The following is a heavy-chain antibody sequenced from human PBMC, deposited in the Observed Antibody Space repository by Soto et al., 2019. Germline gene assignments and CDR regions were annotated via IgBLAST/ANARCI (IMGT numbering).Heavy chain of an antibody. D-gene: IGHD3-10*01. CDR3: ARASTTYGSGSKIPVYYYYYYYMDV. CDR1: GYTFTSYG. CDR2: ISAYNGNT. V-gene: IGHV1-18*01. J-gene: IGHJ6*03. Sequence: ASVKVSCKASGYTFTSYGISWVRQAPGQGLEWMGWISAYNGNTNYAQKLQGRVTMTTDTSTSTAYMELRSLRSDDTAVYYCARASTTYGSGSKIPVYYYYYYYMDVWGKGTTVTVSS.